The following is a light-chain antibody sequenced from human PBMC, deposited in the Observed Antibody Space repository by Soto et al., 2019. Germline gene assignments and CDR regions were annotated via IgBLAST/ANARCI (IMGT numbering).Light chain of an antibody. J-gene: IGKJ1*01. Sequence: EIVLTQSPATLSLSPGEIATLYCRASQTVSRMYLSWFQQKPGQAPRLLIYGTSTRATGIPVRFTGSGAGTDFTLTISSLQPEDFAVYFCHQDINLPWTFGQGTKVDIK. CDR3: HQDINLPWT. CDR2: GTS. V-gene: IGKV3D-7*01. CDR1: QTVSRMY.